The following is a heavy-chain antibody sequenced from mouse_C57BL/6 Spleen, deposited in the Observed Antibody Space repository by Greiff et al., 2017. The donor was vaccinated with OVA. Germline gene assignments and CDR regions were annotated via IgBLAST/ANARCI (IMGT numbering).Heavy chain of an antibody. CDR3: ASPPLYGSRPLFAY. D-gene: IGHD1-1*01. CDR2: IDPANGNT. V-gene: IGHV14-3*01. Sequence: VQLQQPVAELVRPGASVKLSCTASGFNIKNTYMHWVKQRPEQGLEWIGRIDPANGNTKYAPKFQGKATITADTSSNTAYLQLSSLTSEDTAIYYCASPPLYGSRPLFAYWGQGTLVTVSA. CDR1: GFNIKNTY. J-gene: IGHJ3*01.